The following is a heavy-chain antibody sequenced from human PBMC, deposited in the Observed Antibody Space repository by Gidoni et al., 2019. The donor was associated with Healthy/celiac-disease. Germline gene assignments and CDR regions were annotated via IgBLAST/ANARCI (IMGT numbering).Heavy chain of an antibody. V-gene: IGHV5-10-1*03. D-gene: IGHD6-6*01. J-gene: IGHJ4*02. CDR2: IDPSDSYT. Sequence: EVKLVQSGAEVKKPGESLRIPRQGSAYISTSYWISWVRCMPGKDLEWRGRIDPSDSYTNYSPSFQGHVTISANKSISTAYLQWSGLKASDTAMYYCARRRSSSSGDWDYWGQGTLVTVSS. CDR1: AYISTSYW. CDR3: ARRRSSSSGDWDY.